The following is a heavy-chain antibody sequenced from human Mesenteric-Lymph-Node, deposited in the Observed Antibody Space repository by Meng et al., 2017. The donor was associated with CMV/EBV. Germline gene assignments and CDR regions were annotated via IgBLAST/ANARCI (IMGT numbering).Heavy chain of an antibody. D-gene: IGHD5-18*01. CDR2: ISYSGDN. CDR1: GGSFHDHH. Sequence: LTCAVYGGSFHDHHGSWIRQPPGKGLEWIGEISYSGDNRYNPSLKSRVTISVDTSKNQFSLKLTSVTAADTAVYYCARGQRETWFDPWGQGTLVTVSS. V-gene: IGHV4-34*01. CDR3: ARGQRETWFDP. J-gene: IGHJ5*02.